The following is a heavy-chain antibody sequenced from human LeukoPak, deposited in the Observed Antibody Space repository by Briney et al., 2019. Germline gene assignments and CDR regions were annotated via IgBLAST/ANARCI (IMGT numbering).Heavy chain of an antibody. V-gene: IGHV3-53*01. CDR1: GFTVSNNY. D-gene: IGHD2-2*01. Sequence: GGSLRLSCAAAGFTVSNNYMNWVRQAPGKGLEWVSVIYSGGSTHYPDSVKGRFAISRDNSKNTLYPQMNSLRAEDTAVYYCAREYQGMDVWGQGTTVTVS. CDR3: AREYQGMDV. CDR2: IYSGGST. J-gene: IGHJ6*02.